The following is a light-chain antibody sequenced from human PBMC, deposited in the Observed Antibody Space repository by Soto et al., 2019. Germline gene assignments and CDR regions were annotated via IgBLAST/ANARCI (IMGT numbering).Light chain of an antibody. CDR2: DVN. J-gene: IGLJ1*01. CDR1: SSDVGAFDY. Sequence: STLTQPPSASGSPGQSVTISCTGTSSDVGAFDYVSWYQQYPGEAPKLLVYDVNKRPSGVPDRFSGSKSGNTASLTVSGLQAEDEADFYCSSYAGNNIFVFGTGTKVTVL. V-gene: IGLV2-8*01. CDR3: SSYAGNNIFV.